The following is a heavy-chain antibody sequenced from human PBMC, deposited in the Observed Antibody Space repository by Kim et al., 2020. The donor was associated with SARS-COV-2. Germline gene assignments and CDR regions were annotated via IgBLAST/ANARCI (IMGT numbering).Heavy chain of an antibody. D-gene: IGHD3-22*01. CDR2: IKSKTDGGTT. J-gene: IGHJ4*02. Sequence: GGSLRLSCAASGFTFSNAWMSWVRQAPGKGLEWVGRIKSKTDGGTTDYAAPVKGRFTISRDDSKNTLYLQMNSLKTEDTAVYYCTTALRSSGYLYDWGQGTLVTVSS. V-gene: IGHV3-15*01. CDR3: TTALRSSGYLYD. CDR1: GFTFSNAW.